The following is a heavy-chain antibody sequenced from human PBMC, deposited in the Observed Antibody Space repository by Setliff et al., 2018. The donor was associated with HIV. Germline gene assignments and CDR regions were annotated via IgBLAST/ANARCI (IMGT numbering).Heavy chain of an antibody. V-gene: IGHV1-58*01. CDR1: GFTFTNSA. CDR2: IVVGSGNT. J-gene: IGHJ4*02. CDR3: ARDAGIPMVRGRWPLDY. Sequence: GASVKVSCKASGFTFTNSAVQWVRQARGQRLEWIGWIVVGSGNTNYAQKFQERVTITRDMSTSRAYMELSGLRTEDTAVYYCARDAGIPMVRGRWPLDYWGQGTLVTVSS. D-gene: IGHD3-10*01.